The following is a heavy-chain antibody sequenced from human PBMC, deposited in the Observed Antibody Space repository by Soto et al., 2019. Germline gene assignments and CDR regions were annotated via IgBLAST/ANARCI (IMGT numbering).Heavy chain of an antibody. Sequence: QVQLVQSAAEVKKPGASVKVACKSSGFKFSTYGIGWVRQAPGQGLEWMGWISGDTGDTKYAQKVEGRVIMTTDTSTNTAYMERRGLRSDDTAIYYCARAYKTRWRPFAYWCPGTLVTASS. CDR2: ISGDTGDT. CDR3: ARAYKTRWRPFAY. J-gene: IGHJ4*02. CDR1: GFKFSTYG. D-gene: IGHD2-21*01. V-gene: IGHV1-18*01.